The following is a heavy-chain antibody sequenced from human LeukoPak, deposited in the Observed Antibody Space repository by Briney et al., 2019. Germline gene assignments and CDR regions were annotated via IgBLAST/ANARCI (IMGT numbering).Heavy chain of an antibody. J-gene: IGHJ5*02. D-gene: IGHD4-11*01. CDR3: ARSRQAVNWFDP. CDR1: GDSISNGDYY. V-gene: IGHV4-31*03. CDR2: IYYSGST. Sequence: PSETLSLTCTVSGDSISNGDYYWSWIRQHPEKGLECIGHIYYSGSTYYNPSLKSRITISVDPSKSQFSLKLSSVTAADTAVYYCARSRQAVNWFDPWGQGTLVTVSS.